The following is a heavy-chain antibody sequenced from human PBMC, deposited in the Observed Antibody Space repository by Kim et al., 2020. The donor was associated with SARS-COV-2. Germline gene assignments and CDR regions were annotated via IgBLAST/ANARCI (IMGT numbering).Heavy chain of an antibody. V-gene: IGHV1-18*01. CDR1: GYTFTSYG. D-gene: IGHD2-15*01. J-gene: IGHJ4*02. CDR3: AIDCSGGSCFDY. Sequence: ASVKVSCKASGYTFTSYGISWVRQAPGQGLEWMGWISAYNGNTNYAQKLQGRVTMTTDTSTSTAYMELRSLRSDDTAVYYCAIDCSGGSCFDYWGQGTLVTVSS. CDR2: ISAYNGNT.